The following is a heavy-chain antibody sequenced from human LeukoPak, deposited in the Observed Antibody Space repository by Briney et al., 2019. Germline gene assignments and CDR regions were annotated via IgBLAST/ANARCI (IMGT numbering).Heavy chain of an antibody. D-gene: IGHD1-26*01. Sequence: GGSLRLSCAASGFTFSSYAMSWVRQAPGKGLEWVSAISGSGGSTYYADSVKGRFTISRDNSKNTLYLQMNSLRAEDTAVYCCXTXXXXXTXXXXXRHWGXGTLVTV. CDR2: ISGSGGST. V-gene: IGHV3-23*01. CDR1: GFTFSSYA. J-gene: IGHJ1*01. CDR3: XTXXXXXTXXXXXRH.